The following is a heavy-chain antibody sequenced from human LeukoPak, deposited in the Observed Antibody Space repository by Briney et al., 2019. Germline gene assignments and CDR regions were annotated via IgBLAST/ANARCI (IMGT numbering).Heavy chain of an antibody. Sequence: GGSLRLSCAASGFTFSSYDMHWVRQATGKGLEWVSAIGTAGDTYYPGSVKGRFTISRENARNSLYLQMNSLRAGDTAVYYCARASSTYYYGSGSPGDAFDIWGQGTMVTVSS. CDR2: IGTAGDT. CDR1: GFTFSSYD. J-gene: IGHJ3*02. CDR3: ARASSTYYYGSGSPGDAFDI. V-gene: IGHV3-13*01. D-gene: IGHD3-10*01.